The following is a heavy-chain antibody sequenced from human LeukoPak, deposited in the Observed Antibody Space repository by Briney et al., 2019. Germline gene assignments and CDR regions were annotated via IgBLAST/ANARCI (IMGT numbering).Heavy chain of an antibody. CDR1: GFTFSSYA. Sequence: PGGSLRLSCAASGFTFSSYAMSWVRQAPGKGLEWVSAISGSGGSTYYADSVKGRFTISRDNSKNTLYLQMNSLRAEDTAVYYCAKINLYQTYDSSGPHFDYWGQGTLVTVSS. D-gene: IGHD3-22*01. CDR3: AKINLYQTYDSSGPHFDY. J-gene: IGHJ4*02. CDR2: ISGSGGST. V-gene: IGHV3-23*01.